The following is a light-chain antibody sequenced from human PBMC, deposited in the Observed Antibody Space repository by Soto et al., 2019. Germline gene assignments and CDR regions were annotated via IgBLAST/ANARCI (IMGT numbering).Light chain of an antibody. J-gene: IGKJ2*01. CDR3: LRHDCDTYS. Sequence: DVQMTQSPSSLSASVGDRVTITCRASQGIRSNLNWYQQKPGQAPKRLIYGASTLQSGVPSRFGGSGSGTEFTLTITSLQPDDFATYYCLRHDCDTYSFGQGT. CDR1: QGIRSN. CDR2: GAS. V-gene: IGKV1-17*01.